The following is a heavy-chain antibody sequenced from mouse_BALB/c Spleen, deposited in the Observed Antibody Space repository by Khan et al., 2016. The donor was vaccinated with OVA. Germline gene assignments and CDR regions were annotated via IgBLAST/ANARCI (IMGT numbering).Heavy chain of an antibody. Sequence: QVQLKESGPGLVAPSQSLSITCTVSGFSLSGHNIHWVRQPPGKGLEWLGMIWGGGGTDYNSTLKIRLSISKDNSKSQVFLKMNSLQTDDTAMYYCASAYYRYDGYYAMDYWGQGTSVTVSS. V-gene: IGHV2-6-4*01. CDR1: GFSLSGHN. D-gene: IGHD2-14*01. CDR3: ASAYYRYDGYYAMDY. CDR2: IWGGGGT. J-gene: IGHJ4*01.